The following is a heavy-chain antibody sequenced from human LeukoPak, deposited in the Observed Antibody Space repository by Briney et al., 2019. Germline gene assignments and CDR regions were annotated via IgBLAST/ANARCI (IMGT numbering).Heavy chain of an antibody. D-gene: IGHD5-12*01. CDR2: ISGSGGST. J-gene: IGHJ4*02. CDR3: ASRGYSGYDYLLDY. V-gene: IGHV3-23*01. CDR1: GFTFSSYA. Sequence: GGSLRLSCAASGFTFSSYAMSWVRQAPGKGLEWVSAISGSGGSTYYADSVKGRFTISRDNSKNTLYLQMNSLRAEDTAVYYCASRGYSGYDYLLDYWGQGTLVTVSS.